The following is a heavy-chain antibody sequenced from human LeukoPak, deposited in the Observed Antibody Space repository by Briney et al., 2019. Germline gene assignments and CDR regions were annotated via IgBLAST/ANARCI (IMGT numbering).Heavy chain of an antibody. CDR1: GGTFSSYA. V-gene: IGHV1-69*05. J-gene: IGHJ4*02. CDR2: IIPIFGTA. Sequence: GASVKVSCKASGGTFSSYAISWVRQAPGQGLEWMGGIIPIFGTANYAQKFQGRVTMTRDTSISTAYMELSRLRSDDTAVYYCARESLGNDYWGQGTLVTVSS. CDR3: ARESLGNDY. D-gene: IGHD3-16*01.